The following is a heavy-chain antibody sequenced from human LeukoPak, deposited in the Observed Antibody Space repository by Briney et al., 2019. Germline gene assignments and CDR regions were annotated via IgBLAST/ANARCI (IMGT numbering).Heavy chain of an antibody. CDR2: IYYSGST. CDR1: GASISSGGYY. V-gene: IGHV4-31*03. D-gene: IGHD6-6*01. J-gene: IGHJ4*02. CDR3: ARDLEAGAARD. Sequence: SETLSLTCTVSGASISSGGYYWGWLREHPGKGLEWIGYIYYSGSTYYHPSLKSRVTISVDTSKNQSSLKLSSVTAADTAVYYCARDLEAGAARDWGQGTLVTVSS.